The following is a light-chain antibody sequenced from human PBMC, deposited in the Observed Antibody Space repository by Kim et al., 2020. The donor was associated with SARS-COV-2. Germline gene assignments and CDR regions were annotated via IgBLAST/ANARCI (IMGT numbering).Light chain of an antibody. CDR3: LQHNTYPIT. J-gene: IGKJ5*01. CDR1: QDIRND. CDR2: GAS. V-gene: IGKV1-17*01. Sequence: ASVGDRVTITCRSSQDIRNDLGWYQQNPGGAPKRLIYGASSLQSGVPSRFSGSGSGTEFTLTISSLQPEDFATDFCLQHNTYPITVGQGTRLEIK.